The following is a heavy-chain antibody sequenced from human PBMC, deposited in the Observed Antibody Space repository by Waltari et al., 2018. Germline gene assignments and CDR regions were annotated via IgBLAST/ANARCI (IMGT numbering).Heavy chain of an antibody. CDR1: GSNFSSYA. Sequence: QVQLVESGGGVVQPGRSLSLSCDAAGSNFSSYAMHWGRQAPGKGLEWVAVISYDGSNKYYADSVKGRFTISRDNSKSTLYLQMNSLRAEDTAVYYCARDAILVGAFDIWGQGTMVTVSS. CDR3: ARDAILVGAFDI. V-gene: IGHV3-30*01. CDR2: ISYDGSNK. J-gene: IGHJ3*02.